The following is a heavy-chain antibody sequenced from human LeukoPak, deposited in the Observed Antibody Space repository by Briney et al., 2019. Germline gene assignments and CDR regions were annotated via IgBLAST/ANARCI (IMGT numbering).Heavy chain of an antibody. V-gene: IGHV4-59*04. CDR1: GGSISSYY. CDR2: IYYSGSI. J-gene: IGHJ6*03. Sequence: SETLSLTCTVSGGSISSYYWSWIRQPPGKGLEWIGYIYYSGSIYYNPSLKSRVTMSVDTSKNQFSLKLSSVTAVDTAVYYCARYTMVRGVTKPYYYYYYYVDVWGKGTTVTIS. D-gene: IGHD3-10*01. CDR3: ARYTMVRGVTKPYYYYYYYVDV.